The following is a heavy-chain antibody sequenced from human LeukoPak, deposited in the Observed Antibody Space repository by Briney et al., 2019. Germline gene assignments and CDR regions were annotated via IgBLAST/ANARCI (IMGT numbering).Heavy chain of an antibody. J-gene: IGHJ4*02. CDR1: GFDISSSA. D-gene: IGHD3-10*01. Sequence: GGSLRLSCAASGFDISSSAMHWVRQAPGKGLEWVAVISYDGEIKYFADSVKGRFAMSRDNSKNTLYLQMNSLRAEDTAVYYCAKDTLYYYGSGSYYIDYYFDYWGQGTLVTVSS. CDR2: ISYDGEIK. V-gene: IGHV3-30*18. CDR3: AKDTLYYYGSGSYYIDYYFDY.